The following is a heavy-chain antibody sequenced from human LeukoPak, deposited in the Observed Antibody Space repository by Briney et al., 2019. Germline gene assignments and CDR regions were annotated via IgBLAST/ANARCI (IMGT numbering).Heavy chain of an antibody. Sequence: PGGSLRLSCAASGFTFSSYAMHWVRQAPGKGLEWVAVISYDGSNKYYADSVKGRFTISRDNAKNSLFLQMNSLRAEDTAVYYCARDLRGTASYWGQGTLVTVSS. CDR1: GFTFSSYA. V-gene: IGHV3-30*07. J-gene: IGHJ4*02. D-gene: IGHD1-1*01. CDR2: ISYDGSNK. CDR3: ARDLRGTASY.